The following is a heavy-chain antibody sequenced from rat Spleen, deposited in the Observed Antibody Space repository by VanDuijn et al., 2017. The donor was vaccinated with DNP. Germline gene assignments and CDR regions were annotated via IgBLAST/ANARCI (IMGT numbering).Heavy chain of an antibody. V-gene: IGHV5-58*01. CDR2: INTDGGST. CDR3: ARLEGYPYYAMDA. Sequence: EVRLVESGGGLVQPGRSLKLSCAASGFTFSSYWMYWIRQAPGKGLEWVASINTDGGSTYYPDSVKGRFTISRDNAKSTLYLQMNSLRSEDMATYYCARLEGYPYYAMDAWGQGTSVTVSS. J-gene: IGHJ4*01. D-gene: IGHD3-8*01. CDR1: GFTFSSYW.